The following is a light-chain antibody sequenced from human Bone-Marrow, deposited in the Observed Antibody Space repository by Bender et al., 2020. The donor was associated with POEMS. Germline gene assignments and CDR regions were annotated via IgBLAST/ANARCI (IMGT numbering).Light chain of an antibody. CDR3: SSYAGSNNYV. J-gene: IGLJ1*01. CDR2: ETS. V-gene: IGLV2-23*01. CDR1: SSDVGNYNL. Sequence: QSALTQPASVSGSPGQSITISCTGTSSDVGNYNLVSWYQQYPGKAPKVMIYETSKRPSGVSDRFSGSKSGNTASLTISGLQAEDEADYYCSSYAGSNNYVFGTGTKVTVL.